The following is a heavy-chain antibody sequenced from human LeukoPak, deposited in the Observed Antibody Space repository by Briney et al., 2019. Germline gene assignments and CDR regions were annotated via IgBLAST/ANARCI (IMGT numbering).Heavy chain of an antibody. Sequence: SETLSLTCSVSGGSITTSSYYWGWIRQPPGKGLEWIGAISDSGTSYHSPSLRSRATISVDTSRNQFSLKVTSVTAADTAVYYCGRQGDGGRAYDHWGQGTLVTVSS. J-gene: IGHJ4*02. CDR3: GRQGDGGRAYDH. CDR2: ISDSGTS. V-gene: IGHV4-39*01. D-gene: IGHD4-23*01. CDR1: GGSITTSSYY.